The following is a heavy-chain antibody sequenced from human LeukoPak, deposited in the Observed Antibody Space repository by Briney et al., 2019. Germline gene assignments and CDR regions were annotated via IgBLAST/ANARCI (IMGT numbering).Heavy chain of an antibody. CDR3: AREESPMSSGSYHYGMDV. D-gene: IGHD3-10*01. J-gene: IGHJ6*02. V-gene: IGHV3-21*01. CDR2: ISSSSSYI. Sequence: GGSLRLSCAASGFTFSSYSMNWVRQAPGKGLEWVSSISSSSSYIYYADSVKGRFTISRDNAKNSLYLQMNSLRAEDTAVYYCAREESPMSSGSYHYGMDVWGQGTTVTVSS. CDR1: GFTFSSYS.